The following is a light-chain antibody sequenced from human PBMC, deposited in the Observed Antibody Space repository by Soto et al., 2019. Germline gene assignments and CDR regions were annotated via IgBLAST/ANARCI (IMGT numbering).Light chain of an antibody. V-gene: IGKV3-20*01. CDR2: GAS. CDR1: QSVSSSY. Sequence: EIVLTQSPGTLSLSPGERATLSCRASQSVSSSYLAWYQQKPGQAPRLLIYGASTRAAGIPARFSGSGSGTDFTLTISRLETEDFAVYYWQEYGSSRFTFGQGTRLEI. CDR3: QEYGSSRFT. J-gene: IGKJ5*01.